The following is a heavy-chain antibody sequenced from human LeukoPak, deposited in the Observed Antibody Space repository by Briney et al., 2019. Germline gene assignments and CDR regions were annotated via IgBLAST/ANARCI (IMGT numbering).Heavy chain of an antibody. Sequence: PSETLSLTFTVSGGSISTYNWNWIRQPPGKGLEWIGYIYYSGSTNYNPSLKSRVTISVDTSKNQFSLKLNSATAADTAVYYCARSGGYSSSWSLWGQGTLVTVSS. V-gene: IGHV4-59*01. D-gene: IGHD6-13*01. CDR2: IYYSGST. J-gene: IGHJ4*02. CDR1: GGSISTYN. CDR3: ARSGGYSSSWSL.